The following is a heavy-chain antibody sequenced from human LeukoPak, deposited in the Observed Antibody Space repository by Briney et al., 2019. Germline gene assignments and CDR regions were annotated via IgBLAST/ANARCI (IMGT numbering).Heavy chain of an antibody. D-gene: IGHD5-12*01. CDR3: ARTRGGYTGYLDY. J-gene: IGHJ4*02. V-gene: IGHV3-23*01. CDR1: GFTFSNYA. Sequence: GGSLRLSCAASGFTFSNYAMTWVRQVPGRGLEWVSGISSSGTATHYADSVKGRFTISRDNSQNTLHLQINSLRAEDTALYYCARTRGGYTGYLDYWGQGTLVTVSS. CDR2: ISSSGTAT.